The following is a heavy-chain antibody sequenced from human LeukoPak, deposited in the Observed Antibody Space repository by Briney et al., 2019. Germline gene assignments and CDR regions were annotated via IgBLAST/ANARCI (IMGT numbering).Heavy chain of an antibody. CDR2: IYYSGST. CDR1: GGSISDYY. V-gene: IGHV4-39*01. CDR3: ASLAY. J-gene: IGHJ4*02. Sequence: KSSETLSLTCTVSGGSISDYYWSWIRQPPGKGLEWIGSIYYSGSTYYNPSLKSRVTISVDTSKNQFSLKLNSVTAADTAVYYCASLAYWGQGTLVTVSS.